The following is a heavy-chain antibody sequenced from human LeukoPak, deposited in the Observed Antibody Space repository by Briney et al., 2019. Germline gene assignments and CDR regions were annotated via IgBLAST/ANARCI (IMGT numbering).Heavy chain of an antibody. V-gene: IGHV4-31*03. Sequence: PSETLSLTCTVSGGSISSGGYYWSWIRQHPGKGLEWIGYIYYSGSTYYNPSLKSRVTISVDTSKNQFSLKLSSVTAADTAVYYCARAEVGYSSSWYFKFPLRKFDYWGQGTLVTVSS. CDR1: GGSISSGGYY. CDR2: IYYSGST. J-gene: IGHJ4*02. D-gene: IGHD6-13*01. CDR3: ARAEVGYSSSWYFKFPLRKFDY.